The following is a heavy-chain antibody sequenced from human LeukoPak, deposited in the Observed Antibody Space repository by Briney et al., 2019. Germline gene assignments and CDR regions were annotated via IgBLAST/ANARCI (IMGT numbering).Heavy chain of an antibody. D-gene: IGHD3-9*01. CDR3: ARGHWFAHLDY. CDR1: GFTFTNYA. CDR2: INGSGGNT. J-gene: IGHJ4*02. V-gene: IGHV3-23*01. Sequence: GGSLRLSCAASGFTFTNYAMSWVRQAPGKGLEWVSDINGSGGNTYYADSVKGRFTISRDNSKNTLFLQMNSLRAEDTAVYYCARGHWFAHLDYWGQGTLVTVSS.